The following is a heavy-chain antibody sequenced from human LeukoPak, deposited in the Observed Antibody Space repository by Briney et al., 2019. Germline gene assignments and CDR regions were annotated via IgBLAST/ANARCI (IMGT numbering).Heavy chain of an antibody. J-gene: IGHJ4*02. V-gene: IGHV4-38-2*02. CDR1: GYSISSGFF. D-gene: IGHD3-10*01. CDR3: VCSYGSGSYPKSVMSGVDN. CDR2: IYLSGRA. Sequence: SETLSLTCSVSGYSISSGFFWGWVRQPPGKGLEWMGSIYLSGRAYSNPSLTYNPSLKSRVTISVGPSENQFSLRLTSVTAADTAVYFCVCSYGSGSYPKSVMSGVDNWGQGTLVAVSS.